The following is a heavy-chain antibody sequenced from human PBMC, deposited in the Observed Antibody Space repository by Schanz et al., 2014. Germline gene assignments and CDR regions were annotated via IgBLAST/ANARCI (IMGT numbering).Heavy chain of an antibody. D-gene: IGHD3-3*01. CDR3: ARESVSRTRLFDP. V-gene: IGHV1-2*02. Sequence: QVQLVQSGAEVKKPGASVKVSCKASGYTFIGYYMHWVRQAPGQGLAWMGWINSNTGDTIYAQKFQGRVTMTRDTSSTTAYMELNSLRSDDTAVYYCARESVSRTRLFDPWGQGTLVTVSS. CDR2: INSNTGDT. CDR1: GYTFIGYY. J-gene: IGHJ5*02.